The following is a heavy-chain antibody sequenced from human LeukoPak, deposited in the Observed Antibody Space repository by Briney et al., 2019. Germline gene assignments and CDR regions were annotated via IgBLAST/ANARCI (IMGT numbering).Heavy chain of an antibody. Sequence: GGSLRLSCTASGFVLSDYGMHWVRQAPGKGLEWVSAISGSGGSTYYADSVKGRFTISRDNSKNTLYLQMNSLRAEDTAVYYCAKDRSGPDSSGWYGGAFDIWGQGTMVTVSS. CDR3: AKDRSGPDSSGWYGGAFDI. V-gene: IGHV3-23*01. J-gene: IGHJ3*02. CDR2: ISGSGGST. D-gene: IGHD6-19*01. CDR1: GFVLSDYG.